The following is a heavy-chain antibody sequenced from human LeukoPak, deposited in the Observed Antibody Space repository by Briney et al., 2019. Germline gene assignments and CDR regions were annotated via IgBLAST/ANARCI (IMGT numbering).Heavy chain of an antibody. CDR1: GGSISSRSYY. D-gene: IGHD3-22*01. CDR3: ARGDYDTSGYYYYYYGIDV. J-gene: IGHJ6*02. Sequence: TPSETLSLTCTVSGGSISSRSYYWGWIRQPPGKGLEWIGSIYHSGSTYYNPSLKSRVTISVDTSKNQFSLKLSSVTAADTAVYYCARGDYDTSGYYYYYYGIDVWGQGTTVTVSS. V-gene: IGHV4-39*01. CDR2: IYHSGST.